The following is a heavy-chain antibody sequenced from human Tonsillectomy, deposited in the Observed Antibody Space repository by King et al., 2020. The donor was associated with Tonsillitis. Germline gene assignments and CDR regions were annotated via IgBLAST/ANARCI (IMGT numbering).Heavy chain of an antibody. Sequence: QLQESGPGLVKPSETLSLTCTVSGGFISSNYHYWGWIRQSPGKGLEWIGSINYGGRTYHNPSLRSRVTLSIDTSNRQISLNLRPWTAADTAVYYCARRVMNIEFAHWGQGTLVTVSS. CDR2: INYGGRT. D-gene: IGHD2/OR15-2a*01. V-gene: IGHV4-39*07. CDR1: GGFISSNYHY. CDR3: ARRVMNIEFAH. J-gene: IGHJ4*02.